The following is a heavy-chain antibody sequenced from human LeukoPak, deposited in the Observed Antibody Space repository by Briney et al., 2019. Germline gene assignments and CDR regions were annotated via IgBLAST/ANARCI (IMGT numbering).Heavy chain of an antibody. V-gene: IGHV1-69*05. J-gene: IGHJ3*02. CDR1: GGTFSSYA. CDR2: IIPIFGTA. Sequence: SVKVSCKASGGTFSSYAISWVRQAPGQGLEWMGRIIPIFGTANYAQKFQGRVTITRNTSISTAYMELSSLRSEDTAVYYCARVHLPPEGFDIWGQGTMVTVSS. CDR3: ARVHLPPEGFDI. D-gene: IGHD1-14*01.